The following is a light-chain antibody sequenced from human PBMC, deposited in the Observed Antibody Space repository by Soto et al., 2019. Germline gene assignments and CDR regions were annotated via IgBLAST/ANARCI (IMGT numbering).Light chain of an antibody. CDR2: EVS. V-gene: IGLV2-14*01. CDR3: SSYTSSSTPYV. Sequence: QSPLPQPASVSGSPGHSVTISCTGTSSDVGGYNYVSWYQQHPGKAPKLMIYEVSNRPSGVSNRFSGSKSGNKASLTISGLQAEDEADYYCSSYTSSSTPYVFGTGTKVTVL. J-gene: IGLJ1*01. CDR1: SSDVGGYNY.